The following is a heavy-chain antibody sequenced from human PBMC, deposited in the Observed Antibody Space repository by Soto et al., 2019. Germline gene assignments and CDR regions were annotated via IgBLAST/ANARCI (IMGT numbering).Heavy chain of an antibody. Sequence: QVQLVQSGAEVKKPGSSVKVSCKASGGTFSSYAISWVRQAPGQGLEWMGGIIPIFGTANYAQKFQGRVTITADKSTSTASMELSSLRSEDTAVYYCASKTQYCSGGSCYSNYYYGMDVWGQGTTVTISS. V-gene: IGHV1-69*06. CDR3: ASKTQYCSGGSCYSNYYYGMDV. CDR2: IIPIFGTA. J-gene: IGHJ6*02. D-gene: IGHD2-15*01. CDR1: GGTFSSYA.